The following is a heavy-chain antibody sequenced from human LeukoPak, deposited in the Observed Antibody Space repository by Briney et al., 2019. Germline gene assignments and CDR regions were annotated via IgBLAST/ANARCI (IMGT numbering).Heavy chain of an antibody. CDR3: ARTHTYYDSSGYYRY. J-gene: IGHJ4*02. Sequence: ASVKVSCKASGYTFTSYGISWVRQAPGQGLEWMGWINPNSGGTNYAQKFQGRVTMTRDTSISTAYMELSRLRSDDTAVYYCARTHTYYDSSGYYRYWGQGTLVTVSS. V-gene: IGHV1-2*02. CDR1: GYTFTSYG. CDR2: INPNSGGT. D-gene: IGHD3-22*01.